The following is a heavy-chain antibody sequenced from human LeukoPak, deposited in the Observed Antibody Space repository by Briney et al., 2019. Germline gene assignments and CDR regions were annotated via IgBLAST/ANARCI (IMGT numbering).Heavy chain of an antibody. V-gene: IGHV4-59*10. Sequence: SETLSLTCAVYGGSFSSYYWSWIRQPAGKGLEWIGRIYTTGSTNYNPSLKSRVTMSVDTSKNQFSLKLSSVTAADTAVYYCARGPNYATKEGFDYWGQGTLVTVSS. J-gene: IGHJ4*02. CDR3: ARGPNYATKEGFDY. D-gene: IGHD2-8*01. CDR1: GGSFSSYY. CDR2: IYTTGST.